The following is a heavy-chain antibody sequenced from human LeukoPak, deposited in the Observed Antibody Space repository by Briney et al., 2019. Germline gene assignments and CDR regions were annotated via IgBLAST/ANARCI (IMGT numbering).Heavy chain of an antibody. D-gene: IGHD3-22*01. CDR1: GGSISSSSYY. CDR2: VYYTGST. CDR3: ARGNYYDPFDY. V-gene: IGHV4-39*07. J-gene: IGHJ4*02. Sequence: SETLSLTCTVSGGSISSSSYYWGWIRQPPGKGLEWIGSVYYTGSTYHNPSLKSRVTISVDTSKNQFSLKLSSVTAADTAVYYCARGNYYDPFDYWGQGTLVTVSS.